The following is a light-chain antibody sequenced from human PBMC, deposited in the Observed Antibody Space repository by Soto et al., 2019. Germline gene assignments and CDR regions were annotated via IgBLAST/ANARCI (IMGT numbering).Light chain of an antibody. CDR3: CSYAGRSTVV. V-gene: IGLV2-23*01. J-gene: IGLJ2*01. CDR1: SSDIGSYNL. CDR2: EGI. Sequence: QSALTQPASVSGSPRQSITISCTGTSSDIGSYNLVSWYQQHPGKAPKLLIYEGIKRPSGISNRFSASKSGNTASLTISGLQAEDEGDYYCCSYAGRSTVVFGGGTKVTVL.